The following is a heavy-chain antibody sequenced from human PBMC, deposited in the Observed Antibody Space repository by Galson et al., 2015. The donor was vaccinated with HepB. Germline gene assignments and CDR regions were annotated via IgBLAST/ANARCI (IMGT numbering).Heavy chain of an antibody. CDR1: GYTFTGYY. CDR3: ARNYDYVWGRGPFDY. V-gene: IGHV1-2*04. J-gene: IGHJ4*02. D-gene: IGHD3-16*01. CDR2: INPNSGGT. Sequence: SVKVSCKASGYTFTGYYMHWVRQAPGQGLEWMGWINPNSGGTNYAQKFQGWVTMTRDTSISTAYMELSRLRSDDTAVYYCARNYDYVWGRGPFDYWGQGTLVTVSS.